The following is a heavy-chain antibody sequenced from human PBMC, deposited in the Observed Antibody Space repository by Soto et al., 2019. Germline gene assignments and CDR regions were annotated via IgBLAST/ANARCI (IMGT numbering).Heavy chain of an antibody. J-gene: IGHJ4*02. CDR3: ARDDTYCTNGVCYTTYFDY. V-gene: IGHV1-69*08. CDR2: IIPILGIA. CDR1: GGTFSSYT. D-gene: IGHD2-8*01. Sequence: QVLLVQSGAEVKKPGSSVKVSCKASGGTFSSYTISWVRQAPGQGLEWMGRIIPILGIANYAQKFQGRVTITADKSTSTAYMELSSLRSEDTAVYYCARDDTYCTNGVCYTTYFDYWGQGTLVTVSS.